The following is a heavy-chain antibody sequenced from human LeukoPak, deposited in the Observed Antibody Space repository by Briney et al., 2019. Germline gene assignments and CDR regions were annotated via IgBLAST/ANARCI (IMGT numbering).Heavy chain of an antibody. CDR1: GYIFSSND. Sequence: GASVKVSCKASGYIFSSNDITWVRQAPGQGLEWMGWISGSNGNTNYAQKFQGRVSMTADASTGTAYLELRGLRSDERAVYYCAGSVRGTYYYFDLCGQGTLVTVSS. J-gene: IGHJ4*02. V-gene: IGHV1-18*01. D-gene: IGHD1-26*01. CDR2: ISGSNGNT. CDR3: AGSVRGTYYYFDL.